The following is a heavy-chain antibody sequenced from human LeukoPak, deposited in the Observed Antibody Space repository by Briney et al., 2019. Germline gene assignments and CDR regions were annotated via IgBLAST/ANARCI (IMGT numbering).Heavy chain of an antibody. D-gene: IGHD6-13*01. CDR1: GVTFSSYT. CDR2: ITSSSSYT. V-gene: IGHV3-21*01. J-gene: IGHJ4*02. Sequence: PGGSLRLSCAVSGVTFSSYTMNWVRQAPGKGLEWVSLITSSSSYTYYADSVKGRFTSSRDNAKNSLYLQMNSLRAEDTAFYYCARVRYGSSWDWGQGTLVTVSS. CDR3: ARVRYGSSWD.